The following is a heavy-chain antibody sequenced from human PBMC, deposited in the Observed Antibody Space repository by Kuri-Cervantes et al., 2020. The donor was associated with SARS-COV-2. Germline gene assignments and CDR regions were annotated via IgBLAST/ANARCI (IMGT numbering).Heavy chain of an antibody. D-gene: IGHD1-26*01. CDR2: IHRTGTT. CDR1: GGSISSSNW. J-gene: IGHJ4*02. V-gene: IGHV4-4*02. Sequence: GSLRLSCAVSGGSISSSNWWSWVRQPPGKGLEWIGEIHRTGTTNYNPSLKSRVTISVDTSKNQFSLKLSSVTAADTAVYYCARDRWELHDYWGQGTLVAVSS. CDR3: ARDRWELHDY.